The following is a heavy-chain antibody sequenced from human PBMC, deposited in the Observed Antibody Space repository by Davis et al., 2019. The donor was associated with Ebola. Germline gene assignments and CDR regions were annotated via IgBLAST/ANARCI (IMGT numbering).Heavy chain of an antibody. CDR3: AREVYGLAYGMDV. J-gene: IGHJ6*02. V-gene: IGHV1-2*04. Sequence: ASVKVSCKASGYTFTGYYMHWVRQAPGQGLEWMGWINPNSGGTNYAQKFQGWVTMTRDTSISTAYMELSRLRSDDTAVYYCAREVYGLAYGMDVWGQGTTVTVSS. D-gene: IGHD2-15*01. CDR1: GYTFTGYY. CDR2: INPNSGGT.